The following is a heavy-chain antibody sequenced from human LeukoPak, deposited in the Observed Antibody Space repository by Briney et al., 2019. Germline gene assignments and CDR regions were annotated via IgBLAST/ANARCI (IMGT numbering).Heavy chain of an antibody. CDR2: IKQDGSVI. J-gene: IGHJ3*02. Sequence: GGSLRLSCAASGFTFSNHWMLWVRQAPGEGLEWVALIKQDGSVIHYVDSVKGRFTISRDNAKNSLSLQMNSLRADDTAVYYCAGDEGWTFDIWGQGTKVTVSS. V-gene: IGHV3-7*01. CDR1: GFTFSNHW. CDR3: AGDEGWTFDI. D-gene: IGHD5-24*01.